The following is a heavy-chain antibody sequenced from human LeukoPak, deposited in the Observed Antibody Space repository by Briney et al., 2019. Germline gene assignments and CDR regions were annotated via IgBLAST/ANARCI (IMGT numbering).Heavy chain of an antibody. Sequence: GESLKISCKGSGYSFTSYWIGWVRQMPGKGLEWMGIIYPGDSDTRYSPSFQGQVTISADKSISTAYLQWSSLKAPDTAMYYCARPGSGSYYGDAFDIWGQGTMVTVSS. V-gene: IGHV5-51*01. CDR3: ARPGSGSYYGDAFDI. D-gene: IGHD1-26*01. J-gene: IGHJ3*02. CDR1: GYSFTSYW. CDR2: IYPGDSDT.